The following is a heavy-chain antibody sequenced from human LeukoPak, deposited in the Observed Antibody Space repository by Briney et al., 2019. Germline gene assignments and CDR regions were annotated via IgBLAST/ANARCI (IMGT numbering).Heavy chain of an antibody. CDR1: GGSISSYY. J-gene: IGHJ4*02. V-gene: IGHV4-59*01. D-gene: IGHD2-2*01. Sequence: SETLSRNCTVSGGSISSYYWSWIRQPPGKGLEWIGYIYYSGSTNYNPSLKSRVTISVDTSKNQFSLKLSSVTAADTAVYYCARAYPAATFDYWGQGTLVTVSS. CDR2: IYYSGST. CDR3: ARAYPAATFDY.